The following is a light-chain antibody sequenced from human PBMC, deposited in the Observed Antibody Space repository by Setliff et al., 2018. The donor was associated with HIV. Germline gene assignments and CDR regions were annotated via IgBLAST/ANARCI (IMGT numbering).Light chain of an antibody. Sequence: QSVLTQPASVSGSPGQSITISCTGTSSDVGAYNYVSWYQQHPGKAPKLMIYDVSNRPSGVSNRFSGSKSGNTASLTISGLQAEDEADYYCSSYRRTTPDVFGTGTKVTVL. V-gene: IGLV2-14*03. CDR1: SSDVGAYNY. CDR2: DVS. J-gene: IGLJ1*01. CDR3: SSYRRTTPDV.